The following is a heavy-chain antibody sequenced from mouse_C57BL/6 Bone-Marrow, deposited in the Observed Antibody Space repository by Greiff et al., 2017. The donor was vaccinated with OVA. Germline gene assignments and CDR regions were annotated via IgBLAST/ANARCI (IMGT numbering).Heavy chain of an antibody. V-gene: IGHV5-17*01. J-gene: IGHJ2*01. CDR3: ARSNWDDY. CDR2: ISSGSSTI. Sequence: DVQLQESGGGLVKPGGSLKLSCAASGFTFSDYGMHWVRQAPEKGLEWVAYISSGSSTIYYADTVKGRFTISRDNAKNTLFLQMTSLRSEDTAMYYCARSNWDDYWGQGTTLTVSS. D-gene: IGHD4-1*01. CDR1: GFTFSDYG.